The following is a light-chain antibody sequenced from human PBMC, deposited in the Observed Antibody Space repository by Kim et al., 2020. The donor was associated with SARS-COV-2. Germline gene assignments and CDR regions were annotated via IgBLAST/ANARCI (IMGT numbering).Light chain of an antibody. CDR3: QQYYIAPLT. CDR2: AAS. J-gene: IGKJ1*01. V-gene: IGKV4-1*01. Sequence: ATINCRSSQSVFYSVNNKDYFAWYQHKPGQSPKLLIYAASTRESGVPDRFRGSGSGTDFTLTIDSLQAEDVATYYCQQYYIAPLTFGQGTKVDIK. CDR1: QSVFYSVNNKDY.